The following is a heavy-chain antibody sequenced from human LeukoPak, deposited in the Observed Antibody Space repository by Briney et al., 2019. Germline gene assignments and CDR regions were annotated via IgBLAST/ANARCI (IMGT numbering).Heavy chain of an antibody. CDR2: IRYDGSNK. CDR1: GFTFSSYG. D-gene: IGHD3-3*01. V-gene: IGHV3-30*02. J-gene: IGHJ3*02. CDR3: AKDRMYYDFWSGYSVDAFDI. Sequence: GGSLRLSCAASGFTFSSYGMHWVRQAPGKGLEWVAFIRYDGSNKYYADSVKGRFTISRDNSKNTLYLQMNGLRAEDTAVYYCAKDRMYYDFWSGYSVDAFDIWGQGTMVTVSS.